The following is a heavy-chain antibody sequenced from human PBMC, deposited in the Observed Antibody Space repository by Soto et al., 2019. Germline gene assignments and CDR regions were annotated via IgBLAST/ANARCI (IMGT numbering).Heavy chain of an antibody. CDR1: GGSFSGYY. V-gene: IGHV4-34*01. CDR3: ARGPDIVAGGNWFDP. J-gene: IGHJ5*02. D-gene: IGHD2-15*01. CDR2: INHSGST. Sequence: ETLSLTCAVYGGSFSGYYWSWIRQPPGKGLEWIGEINHSGSTNYNPSLKSRVTISVDTSKNQFSLKLSSVTAADTAVYYCARGPDIVAGGNWFDPWGQGTLVTVS.